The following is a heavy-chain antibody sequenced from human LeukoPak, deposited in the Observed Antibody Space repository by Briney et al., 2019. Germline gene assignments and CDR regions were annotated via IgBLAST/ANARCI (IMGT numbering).Heavy chain of an antibody. D-gene: IGHD3-3*01. CDR3: ARGTGDYDFWSGYYGHYYFDY. V-gene: IGHV4-34*01. Sequence: SETLSLTCAVYGGSFSGYYWSWIRQPPGKGLEWIGEINHSGSTNYNPSLKSRVTISVDTSKNQFSLKLSSVTAADTAVYYCARGTGDYDFWSGYYGHYYFDYWGQGTLVTVSS. CDR2: INHSGST. J-gene: IGHJ4*02. CDR1: GGSFSGYY.